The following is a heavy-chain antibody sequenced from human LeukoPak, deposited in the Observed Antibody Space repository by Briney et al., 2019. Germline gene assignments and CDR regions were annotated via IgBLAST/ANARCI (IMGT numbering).Heavy chain of an antibody. V-gene: IGHV3-21*01. CDR3: ARYTSGWYDY. CDR2: ISSSSSYI. D-gene: IGHD6-19*01. Sequence: GGSLRLSCAASGFNFNNYNMNWVRQAQGKGLEWVSSISSSSSYIYDADSVKGRFTISRDNAKNSLYLQMSSLRVEDTAVYYCARYTSGWYDYWGQGTLVTVSS. J-gene: IGHJ4*02. CDR1: GFNFNNYN.